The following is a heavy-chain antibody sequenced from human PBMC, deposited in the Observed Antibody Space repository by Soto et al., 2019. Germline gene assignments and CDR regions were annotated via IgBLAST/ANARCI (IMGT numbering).Heavy chain of an antibody. Sequence: PGGSLRLSCAASGFIFENFGMSWVRQAPGKGLEWISSISGSGFKKYYADSVKGRCTISRDNSKSTVYLELNNLSAEDTAVDHCAKNQGVELVPLATVDWFDPWGQGSVVTVSS. J-gene: IGHJ5*02. D-gene: IGHD1-26*01. CDR2: ISGSGFKK. V-gene: IGHV3-23*01. CDR3: AKNQGVELVPLATVDWFDP. CDR1: GFIFENFG.